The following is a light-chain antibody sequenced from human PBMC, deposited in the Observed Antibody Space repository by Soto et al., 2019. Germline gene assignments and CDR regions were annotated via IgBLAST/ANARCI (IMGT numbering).Light chain of an antibody. CDR2: GAS. CDR1: QNINSN. J-gene: IGKJ3*01. CDR3: QHYNNWPPFT. V-gene: IGKV3-15*01. Sequence: EIVMTQSPATLSVSPGERATLSCRASQNINSNLAWYQQKPGQAPRLLIYGASTRATGIPVRFSGSGSGTEFTLTLSSLQSEDFAVYYCQHYNNWPPFTFGPGTKVDI.